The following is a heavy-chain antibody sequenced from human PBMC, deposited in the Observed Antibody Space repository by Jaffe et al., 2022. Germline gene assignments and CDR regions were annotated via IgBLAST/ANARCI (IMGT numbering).Heavy chain of an antibody. CDR3: ARDFRTTVTTLDNWFDP. CDR2: IIPIFGTA. CDR1: GGTFSSYA. V-gene: IGHV1-69*01. D-gene: IGHD4-4*01. J-gene: IGHJ5*02. Sequence: QVQLVQSGAEVKKPGSSVKVSCKASGGTFSSYAISWVRQAPGQGLEWMGGIIPIFGTANYAQKFQGRVTITADESTSTAYMELSSLRSEDTAVYYCARDFRTTVTTLDNWFDPWGQGTLVTVSS.